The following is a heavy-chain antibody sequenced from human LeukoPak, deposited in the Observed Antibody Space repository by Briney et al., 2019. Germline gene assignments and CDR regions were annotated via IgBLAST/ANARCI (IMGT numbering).Heavy chain of an antibody. D-gene: IGHD3-3*01. CDR2: IYYSGST. J-gene: IGHJ4*02. CDR3: ARAYYDFWSGQLYYFDY. V-gene: IGHV4-39*01. Sequence: SETLSLTCTVSGGSISSSSYYWGWLRQPPGKGLEWIGSIYYSGSTYYNPSLKSRVTISVDTSKNQFSLKLSSVTAADTAVYYCARAYYDFWSGQLYYFDYWGQGTLVTVSS. CDR1: GGSISSSSYY.